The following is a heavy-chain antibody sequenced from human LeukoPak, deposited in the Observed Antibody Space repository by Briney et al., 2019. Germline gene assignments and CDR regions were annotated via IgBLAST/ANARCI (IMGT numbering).Heavy chain of an antibody. D-gene: IGHD5-18*01. CDR3: AKDRARGYSYGMDV. V-gene: IGHV3-21*04. J-gene: IGHJ6*02. Sequence: GGSLRLSCAASGFTFSSYSMNWVRQAPGKGLEWVSSISSSSSYIYYADSVKGRFTISRDNSKNTLYLQMNSLRAEDTAVYYCAKDRARGYSYGMDVWGQGTTVTVSS. CDR1: GFTFSSYS. CDR2: ISSSSSYI.